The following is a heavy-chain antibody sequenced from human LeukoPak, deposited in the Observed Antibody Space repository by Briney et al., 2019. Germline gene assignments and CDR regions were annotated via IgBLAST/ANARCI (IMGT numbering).Heavy chain of an antibody. CDR1: GGSISSYY. CDR3: ARDKGLAAAGHWYFDL. CDR2: IYYSGST. V-gene: IGHV4-59*01. J-gene: IGHJ2*01. Sequence: SETLSLTCTVSGGSISSYYWSWIRQPPGKGLEWIGYIYYSGSTNYNPSLKSRVTISGDTSKNQFSLELSSVTAADTAVYYCARDKGLAAAGHWYFDLWGRGTLVTVSS. D-gene: IGHD6-13*01.